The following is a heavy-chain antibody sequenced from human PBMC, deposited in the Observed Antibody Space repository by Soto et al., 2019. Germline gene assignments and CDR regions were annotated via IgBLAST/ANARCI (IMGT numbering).Heavy chain of an antibody. CDR2: INHSGST. V-gene: IGHV4-34*01. CDR3: ARDSTRRGTCDI. J-gene: IGHJ3*02. D-gene: IGHD2-2*01. CDR1: NGSFSVYY. Sequence: SETLSLTCAVYNGSFSVYYWTWIRQSPGKGLEWIGEINHSGSTNYNPSLKSRVTISVDASKNQFSLKLSSVTAADTAVYYCARDSTRRGTCDIWGQGTMVTVS.